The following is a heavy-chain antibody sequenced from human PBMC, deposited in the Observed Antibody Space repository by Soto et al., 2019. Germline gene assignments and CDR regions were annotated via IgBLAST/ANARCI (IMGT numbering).Heavy chain of an antibody. V-gene: IGHV3-30*18. CDR3: AKDTYYHDSSGYYVFDY. CDR1: GFTFTDYG. D-gene: IGHD3-22*01. Sequence: QVQLVESGGGVVQPGRSLRLSCADSGFTFTDYGMHWVRQAPGKGLEWVAVISYDGSNKNYADSVKGRFTISRDNSKNTLYLQMNSLTAEDTARYYCAKDTYYHDSSGYYVFDYWGQGTLVTVSS. J-gene: IGHJ4*02. CDR2: ISYDGSNK.